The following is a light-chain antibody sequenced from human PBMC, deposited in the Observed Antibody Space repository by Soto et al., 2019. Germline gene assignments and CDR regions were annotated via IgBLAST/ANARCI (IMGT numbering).Light chain of an antibody. J-gene: IGKJ1*01. CDR2: KAS. CDR3: QQYNSYPWT. CDR1: QSFSSW. Sequence: DIQMTQSPSTLSASVGDRVTITCRASQSFSSWLAWYQQKPGKAPKPLIYKASSLESGVPSRFSGSGSGTDFTLTISSLQPDDSATYYCQQYNSYPWTFGQGTKVDIK. V-gene: IGKV1-5*03.